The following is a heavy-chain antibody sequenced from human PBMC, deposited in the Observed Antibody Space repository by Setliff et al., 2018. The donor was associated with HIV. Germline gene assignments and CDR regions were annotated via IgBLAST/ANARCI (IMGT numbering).Heavy chain of an antibody. CDR1: GDPISSGSYY. CDR3: GRAPDY. Sequence: SETLSLTCTVSGDPISSGSYYWGWIRQPPGKGLEWIGSMYYSGTTYYNPSLKSRVTISVDTSKAQFSLKLNSVTAADTAVYYCGRAPDYWGQGTLVTVSS. V-gene: IGHV4-39*01. J-gene: IGHJ4*02. CDR2: MYYSGTT.